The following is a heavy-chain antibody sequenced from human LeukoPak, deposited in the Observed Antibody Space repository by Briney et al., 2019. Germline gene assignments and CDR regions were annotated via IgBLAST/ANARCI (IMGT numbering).Heavy chain of an antibody. Sequence: PGGSLRLSCAASGFTFSSYSMNWVRQAPGKGLEWVSAISGSGGSTYYADSVKGRFTISRDNSKNTLYLQMNSLRAEDTAVYYCANHKIVVGPYYFDYWGQGTLVTVSS. CDR2: ISGSGGST. V-gene: IGHV3-23*01. CDR3: ANHKIVVGPYYFDY. J-gene: IGHJ4*02. CDR1: GFTFSSYS. D-gene: IGHD2-2*01.